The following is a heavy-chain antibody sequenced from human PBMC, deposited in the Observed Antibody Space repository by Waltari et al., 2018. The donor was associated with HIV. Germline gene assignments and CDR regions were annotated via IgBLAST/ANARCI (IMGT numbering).Heavy chain of an antibody. CDR3: ARDPRIAAADPYWYFDL. CDR1: GGSISSGDYY. Sequence: QVQLQESGPGLVKPSQTLSLTCTVSGGSISSGDYYWSCIRRPPGKGLEWIWYIYYSGSTYYNPSLKSRVTISVDTSKNQFSLKLSSVTAADTAVYYCARDPRIAAADPYWYFDLWGRGTLVTVSS. J-gene: IGHJ2*01. V-gene: IGHV4-30-4*01. D-gene: IGHD6-13*01. CDR2: IYYSGST.